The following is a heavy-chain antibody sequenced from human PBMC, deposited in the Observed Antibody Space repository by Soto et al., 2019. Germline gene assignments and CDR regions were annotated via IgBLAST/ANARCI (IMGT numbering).Heavy chain of an antibody. CDR2: IIPIFGTA. D-gene: IGHD6-13*01. V-gene: IGHV1-69*01. CDR3: ARYPRCVYSSSWYNWFDP. J-gene: IGHJ5*02. Sequence: QVQLVQSGAEVKKPGSSVKVSCKASGGTFSSYAISWVRQAPGQGLEWMGGIIPIFGTANYAQKFQGRVTITADESTSTAYMELSSLRSEDTALYYCARYPRCVYSSSWYNWFDPWGQGTLVTVSS. CDR1: GGTFSSYA.